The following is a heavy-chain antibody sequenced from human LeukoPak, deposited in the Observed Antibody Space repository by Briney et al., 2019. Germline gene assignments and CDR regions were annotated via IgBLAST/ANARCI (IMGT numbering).Heavy chain of an antibody. CDR3: AKDSAASGAFDI. J-gene: IGHJ3*02. CDR2: ISWNSGSI. CDR1: GFTFDDYA. Sequence: PGGSLRLSCAASGFTFDDYAMHWVRQAPGKGLEWVSGISWNSGSIGYADSVKGRFTISRDNAKNSLYLQMNSLRAEDTALYYCAKDSAASGAFDIWGQGTMVTVPS. D-gene: IGHD6-25*01. V-gene: IGHV3-9*01.